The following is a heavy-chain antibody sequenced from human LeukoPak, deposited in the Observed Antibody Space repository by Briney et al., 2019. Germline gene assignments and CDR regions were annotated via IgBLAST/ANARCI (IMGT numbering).Heavy chain of an antibody. CDR1: GFTFSSYG. V-gene: IGHV3-30*02. Sequence: DPGGSLRLSCAASGFTFSSYGMHWVRQAPGKGLEWVAVIWYGGSNKYYADSVKGRFTISRDNSKNTLYLQMNSLRAEDTAVYYCAKETLERATGRQQLPPNYYYYMDVWGKGTTVTVSS. J-gene: IGHJ6*03. CDR3: AKETLERATGRQQLPPNYYYYMDV. D-gene: IGHD6-13*01. CDR2: IWYGGSNK.